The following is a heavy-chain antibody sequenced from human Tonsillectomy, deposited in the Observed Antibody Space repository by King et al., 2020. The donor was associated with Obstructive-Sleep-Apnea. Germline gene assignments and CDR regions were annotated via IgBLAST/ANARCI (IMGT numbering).Heavy chain of an antibody. D-gene: IGHD3-10*01. V-gene: IGHV4-39*02. Sequence: PLQESGPGLVKPSETLSLTCTVSGGSISSTTYYWAWIRQPPGKGLEWIGSVFYSGGSYYNPSLKRRVTISVDTSKNLFSLNVTSVTAADTAVYYCVTQNRGVHNWFDPWGQGALVTVSS. CDR1: GGSISSTTYY. CDR3: VTQNRGVHNWFDP. J-gene: IGHJ5*02. CDR2: VFYSGGS.